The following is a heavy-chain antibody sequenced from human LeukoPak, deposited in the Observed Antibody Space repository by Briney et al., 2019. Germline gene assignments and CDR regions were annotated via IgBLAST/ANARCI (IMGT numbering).Heavy chain of an antibody. CDR2: IYYSGST. J-gene: IGHJ4*02. CDR1: GGSISSSSYY. Sequence: PSETLSLTCTVSGGSISSSSYYWGWIRQPPGKGLEWIGSIYYSGSTYYNPSLKSRVTISVDTSKNQFSLKLSSVTAADTAVYYCARHKRYFDWYKTYFDYWGQGTLVTVSS. CDR3: ARHKRYFDWYKTYFDY. V-gene: IGHV4-39*01. D-gene: IGHD3-9*01.